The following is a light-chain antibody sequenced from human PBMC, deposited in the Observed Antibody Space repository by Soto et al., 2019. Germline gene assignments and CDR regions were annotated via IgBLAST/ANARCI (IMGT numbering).Light chain of an antibody. V-gene: IGLV2-11*01. Sequence: QSALTQPRSVSGSPGQSVTISCTGTSSDVGGYNYVSWYQQHPGKAPKVMIYDVSKRPSGVPDRFSGSKSDNTASLTISGLQADDEADYYCCSYAGNYIYVFGTGTKLTVL. CDR1: SSDVGGYNY. CDR2: DVS. J-gene: IGLJ1*01. CDR3: CSYAGNYIYV.